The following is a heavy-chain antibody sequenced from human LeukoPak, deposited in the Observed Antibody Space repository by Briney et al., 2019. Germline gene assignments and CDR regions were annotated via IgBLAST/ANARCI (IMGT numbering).Heavy chain of an antibody. CDR2: ISGRSDST. Sequence: AGGSLRLSCVASGFTFSNFGMSWVRQAPGKGLEWVSTISGRSDSTYYADSVKGRFTISRDNSKDTLYLQLNYLRAEDTAVYYCAKASGYYYDSSGYYLGAFDIWGPGTMVTVSS. CDR1: GFTFSNFG. V-gene: IGHV3-23*01. D-gene: IGHD3-22*01. CDR3: AKASGYYYDSSGYYLGAFDI. J-gene: IGHJ3*02.